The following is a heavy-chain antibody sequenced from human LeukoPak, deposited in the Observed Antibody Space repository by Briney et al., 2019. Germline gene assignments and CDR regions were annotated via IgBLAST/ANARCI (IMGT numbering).Heavy chain of an antibody. CDR2: IWYDGSNK. J-gene: IGHJ4*02. CDR1: GFTFSRYW. D-gene: IGHD2/OR15-2a*01. Sequence: GGSLRLSCVGSGFTFSRYWLNWVRQAPGKGLEWVAVIWYDGSNKYYADSVKGRFTISRDNSKNTLYLQMNSLRAEDTAVYYCAREGPEVLWASDYYFDYWGQGTLVTVSS. CDR3: AREGPEVLWASDYYFDY. V-gene: IGHV3-33*07.